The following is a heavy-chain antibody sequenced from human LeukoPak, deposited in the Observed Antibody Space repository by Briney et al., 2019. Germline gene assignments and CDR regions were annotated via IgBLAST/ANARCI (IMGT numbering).Heavy chain of an antibody. Sequence: SETLSLTCTVSGGSMSSSYHYWNWIRQPAGKGLEWIGRMYTSGDTTYNPSLQGRVTISLDTSKSQFSLKLSSATAADTAVYYCARTFCSGGNCYHFDSWGQGILVTVSS. V-gene: IGHV4-61*02. CDR1: GGSMSSSYHY. CDR3: ARTFCSGGNCYHFDS. CDR2: MYTSGDT. J-gene: IGHJ4*02. D-gene: IGHD2-15*01.